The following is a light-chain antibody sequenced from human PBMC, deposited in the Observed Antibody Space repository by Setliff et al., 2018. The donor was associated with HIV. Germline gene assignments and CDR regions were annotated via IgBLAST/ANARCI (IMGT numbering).Light chain of an antibody. V-gene: IGKV3-20*01. CDR3: QQYGSTPFT. J-gene: IGKJ4*01. CDR1: QSVISSY. Sequence: IVLTQSPGTLSLSPGERATLSCRAGQSVISSYLAWYQQKPGQAPRLLIYGASYRATGIPDRFSGSGSGTDFNLTVSRLEPEDFAVYYCQQYGSTPFTFGGGTKVDIK. CDR2: GAS.